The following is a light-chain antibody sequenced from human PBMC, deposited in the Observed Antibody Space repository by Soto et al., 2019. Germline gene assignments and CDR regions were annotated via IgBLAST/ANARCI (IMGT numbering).Light chain of an antibody. CDR1: QSVRNSY. V-gene: IGKV3-20*01. J-gene: IGKJ1*01. Sequence: EIVLTQSPGTLSLSPGERATLSCRASQSVRNSYLAWYQQKPGQAPRLLIYGAYTRATAIPVRFSGSGSGTHFTLTISRLEPEDFAVYYCQQYGSSPPVTFGQVTKVEIK. CDR2: GAY. CDR3: QQYGSSPPVT.